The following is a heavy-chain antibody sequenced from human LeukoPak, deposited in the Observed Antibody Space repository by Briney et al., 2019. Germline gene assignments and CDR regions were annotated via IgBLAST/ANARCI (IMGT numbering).Heavy chain of an antibody. CDR1: GFTFSSYG. V-gene: IGHV3-23*01. J-gene: IGHJ4*02. D-gene: IGHD2-2*01. CDR3: AKFYCSSTSCHH. CDR2: ISGSGGST. Sequence: GGSLRLSCAASGFTFSSYGMSWVRQAPGKGLEWVSAISGSGGSTYYADSVKGRFTISRDNSKNTLYPQMNSLRAEDTAVYYCAKFYCSSTSCHHWGQGTLVTVSS.